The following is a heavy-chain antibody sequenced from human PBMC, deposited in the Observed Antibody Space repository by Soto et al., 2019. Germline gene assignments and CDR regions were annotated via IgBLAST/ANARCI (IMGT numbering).Heavy chain of an antibody. D-gene: IGHD4-17*01. Sequence: QVQLVESGGGLVKPGGSLRLSCAASGFTFSDYYMSWIRQAPGKGLEWVSYISSSGSTIYYADSVKGRFAISRDNAKNTLYPQMNSLRAEDTAVYYWARRTVPTRPYFDYWGQGTLVTVSS. J-gene: IGHJ4*02. CDR2: ISSSGSTI. CDR3: ARRTVPTRPYFDY. CDR1: GFTFSDYY. V-gene: IGHV3-11*01.